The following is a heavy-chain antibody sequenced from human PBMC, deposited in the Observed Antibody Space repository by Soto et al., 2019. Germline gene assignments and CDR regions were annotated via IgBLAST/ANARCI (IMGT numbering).Heavy chain of an antibody. D-gene: IGHD3-10*01. CDR3: ARAADSGSGSYSPNFDY. CDR1: GGTFNSYT. V-gene: IGHV1-69*02. J-gene: IGHJ4*02. Sequence: QVQLVQSGAEVKKPGSSVKVSCKASGGTFNSYTINWVRQAPGQGLEWMGRIIPILGIPNYAQKFQGRVTITADKSTSTAYMELSSLGSEDTAGDYCARAADSGSGSYSPNFDYWGQGTLVTVSS. CDR2: IIPILGIP.